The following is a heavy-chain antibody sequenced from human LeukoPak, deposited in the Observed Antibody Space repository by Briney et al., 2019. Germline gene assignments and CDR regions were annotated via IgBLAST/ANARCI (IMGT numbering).Heavy chain of an antibody. J-gene: IGHJ6*02. CDR3: TRSLVVAAETDYYYGMDV. D-gene: IGHD2-15*01. V-gene: IGHV3-49*03. CDR1: GFTFGDYA. Sequence: GGSLRLSCTASGFTFGDYAMSWFRQAPGKGLEWVGFIRSKAYGGTTEYAASVKGRFTISRDDSKSIAYLQMNSLKTEDTAVYYCTRSLVVAAETDYYYGMDVWGQGTTVTVSS. CDR2: IRSKAYGGTT.